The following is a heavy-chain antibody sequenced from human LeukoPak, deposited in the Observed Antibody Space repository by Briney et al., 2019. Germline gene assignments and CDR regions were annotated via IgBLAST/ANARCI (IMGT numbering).Heavy chain of an antibody. V-gene: IGHV4-4*07. CDR1: GGSISSYY. D-gene: IGHD3-10*01. CDR2: IYTSGST. CDR3: ARQRDYYGSGSAPGI. Sequence: SETLSLTCTVSGGSISSYYWSWIRQPAGKGLEWIGRIYTSGSTNYNPSLKSRVTMSVDTSKNQFSLKLSSVTAADTAVYYCARQRDYYGSGSAPGIWGQGTMVTVSS. J-gene: IGHJ3*02.